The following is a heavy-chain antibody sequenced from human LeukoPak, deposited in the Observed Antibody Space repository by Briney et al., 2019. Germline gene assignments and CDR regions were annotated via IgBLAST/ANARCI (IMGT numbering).Heavy chain of an antibody. Sequence: SVKVSCKASGGTFSSYAISWVRQAPGQGLEWMGGIIPIFGTANYAQKSQGRVTITADESTSTAYMELSSLRSEDTAVYYCARDTGRMTTVTTPWFDPWGQGTLVTVSS. CDR3: ARDTGRMTTVTTPWFDP. D-gene: IGHD4-11*01. CDR2: IIPIFGTA. V-gene: IGHV1-69*01. J-gene: IGHJ5*02. CDR1: GGTFSSYA.